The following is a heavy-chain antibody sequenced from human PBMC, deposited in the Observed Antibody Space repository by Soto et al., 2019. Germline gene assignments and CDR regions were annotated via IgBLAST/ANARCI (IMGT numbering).Heavy chain of an antibody. J-gene: IGHJ4*02. D-gene: IGHD6-13*01. Sequence: QVQLVQSGAEVKKPGASVKVSCKASGYTFTSYGISWVQQAPGQGLEWMGWISAYNGNTNYAQKLQGRVTMTTDTAPSTADVELRSLRSDDTAVYYCARAERSSSWPDGIDYCGQGTLVTVS. CDR3: ARAERSSSWPDGIDY. V-gene: IGHV1-18*01. CDR1: GYTFTSYG. CDR2: ISAYNGNT.